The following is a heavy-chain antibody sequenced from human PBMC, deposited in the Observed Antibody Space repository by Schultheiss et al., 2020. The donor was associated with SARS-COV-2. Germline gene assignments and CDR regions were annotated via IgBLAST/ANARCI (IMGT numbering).Heavy chain of an antibody. J-gene: IGHJ5*02. D-gene: IGHD6-13*01. CDR2: INPNSGGT. Sequence: ASVKVSCKASGYTFTGYYMHWVRQAPGQGLEWMGWINPNSGGTNYAQKFQGRVTMTRDTSISTAYMELSRLRSDDTAVYYCARVGSSSRSWFDPWGQGTLVTVSS. CDR3: ARVGSSSRSWFDP. CDR1: GYTFTGYY. V-gene: IGHV1-2*02.